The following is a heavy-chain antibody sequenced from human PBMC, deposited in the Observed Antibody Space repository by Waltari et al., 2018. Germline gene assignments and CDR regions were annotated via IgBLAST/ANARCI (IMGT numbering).Heavy chain of an antibody. D-gene: IGHD6-19*01. CDR3: ARKQIAVAGPNNYFDY. CDR2: IWYDGSNK. V-gene: IGHV3-33*01. J-gene: IGHJ4*02. CDR1: GFTFSSYG. Sequence: QVQLVESGGGVVQPGRSLRLSCAASGFTFSSYGMHWVRQAPGKGLEWVAVIWYDGSNKYYADSVKGRFTISRDYSKNMLYLQMNSLRVEDTAVYYCARKQIAVAGPNNYFDYWGQGILVIVSS.